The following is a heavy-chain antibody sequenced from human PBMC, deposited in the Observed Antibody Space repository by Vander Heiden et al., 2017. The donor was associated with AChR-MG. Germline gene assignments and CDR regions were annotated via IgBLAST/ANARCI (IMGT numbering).Heavy chain of an antibody. CDR3: ARESVAGSGYYYGMDV. CDR1: GFTFSSYS. Sequence: EVQLVESGGGLVQPGGSLRLSCAASGFTFSSYSMNWVRQAPGKGLEWVSYISSSSSTIYYADSVKGRFTISRDNAKNSLYLQMNSLRDEDTAVYYCARESVAGSGYYYGMDVWGQGTTVTVSS. V-gene: IGHV3-48*02. D-gene: IGHD6-19*01. J-gene: IGHJ6*02. CDR2: ISSSSSTI.